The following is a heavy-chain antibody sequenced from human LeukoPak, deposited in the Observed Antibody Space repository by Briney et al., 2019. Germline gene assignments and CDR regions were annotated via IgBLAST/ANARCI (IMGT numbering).Heavy chain of an antibody. CDR2: IIPIFGTA. CDR3: ARDGVIAAAGTTPDLDY. J-gene: IGHJ4*02. CDR1: GGTFSSYA. Sequence: SVKVSCKASGGTFSSYAISWVRQAPGQGLEWMGGIIPIFGTANYAQKFQGRVTITADESTSTAYMELSSLRSEDTAVYYCARDGVIAAAGTTPDLDYWGQGTLVTVSS. V-gene: IGHV1-69*13. D-gene: IGHD6-13*01.